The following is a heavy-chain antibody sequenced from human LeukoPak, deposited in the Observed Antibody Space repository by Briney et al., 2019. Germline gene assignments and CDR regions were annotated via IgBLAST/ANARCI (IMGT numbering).Heavy chain of an antibody. V-gene: IGHV4-34*01. CDR1: GGSFSGYY. J-gene: IGHJ4*02. CDR3: ARDSDPYCGGDCRPFDY. CDR2: INHSGST. D-gene: IGHD2-21*02. Sequence: SETLSLTCAVYGGSFSGYYWSWIRQPPGKGLEWIGEINHSGSTNYNPSLKSRVTISVDTSKNQFSLKVNSVTAADTALYYCARDSDPYCGGDCRPFDYWGQGTLVTVSS.